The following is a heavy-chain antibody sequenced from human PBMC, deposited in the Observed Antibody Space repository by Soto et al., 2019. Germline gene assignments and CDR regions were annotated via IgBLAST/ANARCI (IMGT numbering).Heavy chain of an antibody. V-gene: IGHV6-1*01. CDR2: TYYRSKWYN. D-gene: IGHD2-15*01. CDR3: ARGRWSTFDY. Sequence: SQSLSLTCAVSGDSVSSNNIAWNWLRQSPWRGLEWLGRTYYRSKWYNEYAVSVRSRITINLDTSKNQFSLQLNSVTPEDTAVYYCARGRWSTFDYXGQGAQVTVS. J-gene: IGHJ4*02. CDR1: GDSVSSNNIA.